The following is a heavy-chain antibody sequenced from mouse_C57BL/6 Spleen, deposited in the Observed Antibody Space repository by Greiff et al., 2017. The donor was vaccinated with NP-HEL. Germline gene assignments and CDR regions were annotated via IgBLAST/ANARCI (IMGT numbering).Heavy chain of an antibody. J-gene: IGHJ2*01. CDR1: GYTFTDYY. V-gene: IGHV1-26*01. Sequence: EVQLQQSGPELVKPGASVKISCKASGYTFTDYYMNWVKQSHGKSLEWIGDINPNNGGTSYNQKFKGKATLTVDKSSSTAYMELRSLTSEDSAVYYCARGYYGNFFFDYWGQGTTLTVSS. CDR2: INPNNGGT. D-gene: IGHD2-1*01. CDR3: ARGYYGNFFFDY.